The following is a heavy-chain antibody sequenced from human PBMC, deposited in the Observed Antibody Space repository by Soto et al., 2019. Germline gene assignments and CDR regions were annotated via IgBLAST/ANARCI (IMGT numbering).Heavy chain of an antibody. CDR3: ARDGTYLEWLLFIHFDY. J-gene: IGHJ4*02. CDR1: GFTFSSYW. Sequence: PGGSLRLSCAASGFTFSSYWMSWVRQAPGKGLEWVANIKQDGSEKYYVDSVKGRFTISRDNAKNSLYLQMNSLRAEDTAVYYCARDGTYLEWLLFIHFDYWGQGTRVTVAS. CDR2: IKQDGSEK. D-gene: IGHD3-3*01. V-gene: IGHV3-7*01.